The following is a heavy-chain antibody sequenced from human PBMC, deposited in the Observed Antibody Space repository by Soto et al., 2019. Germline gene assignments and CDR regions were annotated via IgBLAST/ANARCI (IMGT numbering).Heavy chain of an antibody. CDR2: FDPEDGET. V-gene: IGHV1-24*01. J-gene: IGHJ6*03. CDR1: GYTLTELS. Sequence: SVKVSCKVSGYTLTELSMHWVRQAPGKGLEWMGGFDPEDGETIYAQKFQGRVTMTEDTSTDTAYMELSSLRSEDTAVYYCATGYYGSGSYYLGGPYYYYYMDVWGKGTTVTVSS. D-gene: IGHD3-10*01. CDR3: ATGYYGSGSYYLGGPYYYYYMDV.